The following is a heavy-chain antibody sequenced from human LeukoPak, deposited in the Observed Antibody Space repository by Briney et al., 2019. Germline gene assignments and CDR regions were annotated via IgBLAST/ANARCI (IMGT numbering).Heavy chain of an antibody. D-gene: IGHD3-16*02. CDR1: GGTFSSYA. CDR3: ARDTHDYVWGSYRYTPNDY. J-gene: IGHJ4*02. CDR2: ISAYNGNT. V-gene: IGHV1-18*01. Sequence: ASVMVSCKAPGGTFSSYAISWVRQAPGQGLEWMGWISAYNGNTNYAQKLQGRVTMTTDTSTSTAYMELRSLRSDDTAVYYCARDTHDYVWGSYRYTPNDYWGQGTLVTVSS.